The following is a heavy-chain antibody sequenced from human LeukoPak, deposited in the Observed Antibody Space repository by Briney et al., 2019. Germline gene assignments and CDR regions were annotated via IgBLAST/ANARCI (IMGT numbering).Heavy chain of an antibody. J-gene: IGHJ4*02. CDR1: GFTFSSYA. D-gene: IGHD3-9*01. CDR3: ASGEYYDILTGYYRD. V-gene: IGHV3-23*01. Sequence: GGSLRLSCAASGFTFSSYAMSRVRQAPGKGLEWVSAISGSGGSTYYADSVKGRFTISRDNSKNTLYLQMNSLRAEDTAVYYCASGEYYDILTGYYRDWGQGTLVTVSS. CDR2: ISGSGGST.